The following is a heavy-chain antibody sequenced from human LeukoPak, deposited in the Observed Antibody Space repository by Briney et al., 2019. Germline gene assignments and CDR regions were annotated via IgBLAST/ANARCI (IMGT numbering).Heavy chain of an antibody. Sequence: GGSLRLSCAPSGFTFSVYYMSWIRQAPGEGLEWVSYISSSGSTIYYAYSVKGRFTISRYNAKNSLYLQMNSLRAEDTAVYYCARAGCYSYGYPWADYWGQGTLVTVSS. V-gene: IGHV3-11*01. CDR3: ARAGCYSYGYPWADY. CDR2: ISSSGSTI. D-gene: IGHD5-18*01. J-gene: IGHJ4*02. CDR1: GFTFSVYY.